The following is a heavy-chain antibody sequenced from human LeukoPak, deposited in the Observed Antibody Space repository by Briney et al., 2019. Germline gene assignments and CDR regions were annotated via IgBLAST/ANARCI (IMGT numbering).Heavy chain of an antibody. J-gene: IGHJ3*02. CDR1: GGSISIGGYY. V-gene: IGHV4-31*03. CDR2: TLYNGNT. D-gene: IGHD3-22*01. CDR3: VRNFDSYNAFDI. Sequence: SETLSLTCTVSGGSISIGGYYWSWIRQHPGKGLEWIGYTLYNGNTYYDPSLKSRLTISGDTSENQFSLKLSSVTAADTAVYYCVRNFDSYNAFDIWGQGTMVTVSS.